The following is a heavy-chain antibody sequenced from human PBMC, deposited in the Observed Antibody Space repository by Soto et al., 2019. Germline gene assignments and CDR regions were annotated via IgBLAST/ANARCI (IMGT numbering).Heavy chain of an antibody. J-gene: IGHJ4*02. Sequence: GEALKISCEASGYIFTNYWIGWVRQMPGKGLEWMGIIYPGDSDTRYSPSFQDQVSMSVGKSIGTAYLQWSSLKASDTAMYYYVRNSGRIEYSVGDRNFDEWGQGTRVTVAS. D-gene: IGHD3-10*01. CDR2: IYPGDSDT. V-gene: IGHV5-51*01. CDR3: VRNSGRIEYSVGDRNFDE. CDR1: GYIFTNYW.